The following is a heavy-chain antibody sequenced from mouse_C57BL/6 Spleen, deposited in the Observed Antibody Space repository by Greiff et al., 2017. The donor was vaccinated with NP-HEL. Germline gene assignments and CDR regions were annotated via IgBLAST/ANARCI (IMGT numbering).Heavy chain of an antibody. CDR3: ARWDGSSYVGYFDV. D-gene: IGHD1-1*01. Sequence: VQLQQPGAELVMPGASVKLSCKASGYTFTSYWMHWVKQRPGQGLEWIGEIDPSDSYTNYNQKFKGKSTLTVDKSSSTAYMQLSSLTSEDSAVYYWARWDGSSYVGYFDVWGTGTTVTVSS. CDR2: IDPSDSYT. CDR1: GYTFTSYW. J-gene: IGHJ1*03. V-gene: IGHV1-69*01.